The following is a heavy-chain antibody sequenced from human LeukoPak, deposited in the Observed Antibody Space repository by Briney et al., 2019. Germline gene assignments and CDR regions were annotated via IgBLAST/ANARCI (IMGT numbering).Heavy chain of an antibody. Sequence: GGSLRLSCAASGFTFSSYGMHWVRQAPGKGLEWVAVISYDESNKYYADSVKGRFTISRDNSKNTLYLQMNSLRAEDTAMFYCARGSGTMVRGVANWFDPWGQGTLVTVSS. J-gene: IGHJ5*02. D-gene: IGHD3-10*01. CDR2: ISYDESNK. CDR1: GFTFSSYG. CDR3: ARGSGTMVRGVANWFDP. V-gene: IGHV3-30*03.